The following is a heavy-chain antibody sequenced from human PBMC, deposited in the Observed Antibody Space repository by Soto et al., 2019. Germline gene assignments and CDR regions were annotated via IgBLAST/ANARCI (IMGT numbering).Heavy chain of an antibody. CDR1: GYTFTRHG. J-gene: IGHJ3*01. V-gene: IGHV1-18*04. CDR3: VRDTGPYNYHYDAFDL. CDR2: ISVVNGNT. Sequence: QVQLVQSGETVKEPGASMKVSCATSGYTFTRHGFSWVRQAPGQGLEWMGWISVVNGNTKYAQKFHDRVTLTTDTSTTTALMELRSLSTDDTATYYCVRDTGPYNYHYDAFDLWGQGTAVTVSS. D-gene: IGHD1-20*01.